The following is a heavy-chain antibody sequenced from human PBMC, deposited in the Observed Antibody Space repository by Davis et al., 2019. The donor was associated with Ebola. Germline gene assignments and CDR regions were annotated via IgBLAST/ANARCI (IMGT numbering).Heavy chain of an antibody. Sequence: SVKVSCKASGGTFSSYAISWVRQAPGQGLEWMGGFIPIMGMTTYAQKFQGRVTITADKSTSTAYMELSSLRSKDTAVYYCARGYCSSSSCYFLFDYWGQGTLVTVSS. D-gene: IGHD2-2*01. CDR2: FIPIMGMT. J-gene: IGHJ4*02. CDR3: ARGYCSSSSCYFLFDY. CDR1: GGTFSSYA. V-gene: IGHV1-69*10.